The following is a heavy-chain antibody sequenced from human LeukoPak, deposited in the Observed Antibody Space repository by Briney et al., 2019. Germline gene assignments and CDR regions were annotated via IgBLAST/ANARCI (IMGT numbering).Heavy chain of an antibody. J-gene: IGHJ4*02. V-gene: IGHV3-33*06. CDR2: IWFDGSNK. D-gene: IGHD5-12*01. CDR1: GFTFSSYG. CDR3: AKGQGGGYAAVDY. Sequence: GGSLRLSCAASGFTFSSYGMHWVRQAPGKGLEWVAAIWFDGSNKYYVDSVKGRFTISRDNSKNTLYLQMSSLRAEDTAVYYCAKGQGGGYAAVDYWGQGTLVTVSS.